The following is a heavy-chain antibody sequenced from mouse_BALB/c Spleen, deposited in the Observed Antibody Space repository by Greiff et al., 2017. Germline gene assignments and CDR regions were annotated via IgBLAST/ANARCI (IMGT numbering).Heavy chain of an antibody. Sequence: EVQRVESGGGLVKPGGSLKLSCAASGFTFSSYAMSWVRQTPEKRLEWVASISSGGSTYYPDSVKGRFTISRDNARNILYLQMSSLRSEDTAMYYCARGGYYYGSSYGYFDVWGAGTTVTVSS. CDR1: GFTFSSYA. D-gene: IGHD1-1*01. CDR3: ARGGYYYGSSYGYFDV. CDR2: ISSGGST. J-gene: IGHJ1*01. V-gene: IGHV5-6-5*01.